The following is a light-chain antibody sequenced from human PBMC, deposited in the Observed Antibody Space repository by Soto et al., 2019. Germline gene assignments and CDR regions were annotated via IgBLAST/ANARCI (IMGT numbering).Light chain of an antibody. CDR2: KAT. V-gene: IGKV1-5*03. CDR1: QSIGYW. J-gene: IGKJ2*01. CDR3: QQYNDFQYT. Sequence: DIQMTQSPSTLSASVGDGVTITCRASQSIGYWLAWYQQKPGKAPKLRIYKATNLQSGVPSRFSGSGSGTDFSLTISSLQPVDSATYYCQQYNDFQYTFGQGTKLEI.